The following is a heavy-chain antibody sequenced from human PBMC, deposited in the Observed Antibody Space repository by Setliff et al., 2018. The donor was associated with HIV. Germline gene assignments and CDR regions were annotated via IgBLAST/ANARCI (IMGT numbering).Heavy chain of an antibody. J-gene: IGHJ4*02. V-gene: IGHV4-39*07. D-gene: IGHD3-10*01. CDR1: GASFSNSNYY. CDR2: IYYSGST. CDR3: ASFHNSYGLGVFDH. Sequence: SETLSLTCSVSGASFSNSNYYWGWIRQPPGKGLEWIGSIYYSGSTYYNPSLKSRVTISVDTSKNQFSLKLSSVTAADTAVYYCASFHNSYGLGVFDHWGQGIRVTVSS.